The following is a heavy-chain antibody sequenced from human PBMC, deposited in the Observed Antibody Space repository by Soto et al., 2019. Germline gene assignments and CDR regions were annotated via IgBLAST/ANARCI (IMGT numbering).Heavy chain of an antibody. D-gene: IGHD4-4*01. CDR2: IYPTDSNT. CDR1: GYSFTTNW. J-gene: IGHJ4*02. Sequence: PGESLKISCQGSGYSFTTNWITWVRRMPGKGLEWMGIIYPTDSNTRYSPSFQGQVTISVDKSISTAYLQWSSLKASDTAMYYCAGVGHFASTVIDYWGQGTLVTGSS. V-gene: IGHV5-51*01. CDR3: AGVGHFASTVIDY.